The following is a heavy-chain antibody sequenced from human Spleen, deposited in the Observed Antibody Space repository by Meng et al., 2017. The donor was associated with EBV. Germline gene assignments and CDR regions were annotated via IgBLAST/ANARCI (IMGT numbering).Heavy chain of an antibody. CDR1: GYTFSSYY. Sequence: QVKWGEFGAEVKKPGASVKVSCKASGYTFSSYYMHWVRQDPGQGLEWMGVINPSGGTTRNAQKFQGRVTMTRDTSTSTVYMELSSLRSDDTAVYYCARGEMATINYWGQGTLVTVSS. D-gene: IGHD5-24*01. CDR3: ARGEMATINY. CDR2: INPSGGTT. V-gene: IGHV1-46*01. J-gene: IGHJ4*02.